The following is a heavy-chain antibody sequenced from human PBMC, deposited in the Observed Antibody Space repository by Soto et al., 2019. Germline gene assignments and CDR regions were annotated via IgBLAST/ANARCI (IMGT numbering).Heavy chain of an antibody. CDR3: VRLGLQQERGNDY. Sequence: EVQVVQSGAEVKKSGKSLKISCKTSGYDFSKFWIGWVRQMPGTGLEWMGIIYPGDSDTIYSPSFQGQITISADKSISTAYLQWSSLKASDSALYFCVRLGLQQERGNDYWGQGTLVTVSS. CDR2: IYPGDSDT. D-gene: IGHD5-18*01. V-gene: IGHV5-51*01. J-gene: IGHJ4*02. CDR1: GYDFSKFW.